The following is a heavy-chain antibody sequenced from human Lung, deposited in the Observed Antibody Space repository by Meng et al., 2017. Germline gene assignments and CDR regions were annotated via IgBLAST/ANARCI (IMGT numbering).Heavy chain of an antibody. D-gene: IGHD6-13*01. CDR2: ISVHNGNT. CDR1: GYTFIRHG. V-gene: IGHV1-18*01. Sequence: QVQVVQAGADVRNPRASVKASCKPSGYTFIRHGITWVRQAPGQGLEWMGWISVHNGNTNYAEKFQGRVTMTTDTSTNTAYMELRSLTSDDTAVYYCARDLKPEGIATEYLDYWGQGTLVTVSS. J-gene: IGHJ4*02. CDR3: ARDLKPEGIATEYLDY.